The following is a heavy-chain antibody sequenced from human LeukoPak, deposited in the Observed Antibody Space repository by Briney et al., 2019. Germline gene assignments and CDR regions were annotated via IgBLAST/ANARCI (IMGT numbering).Heavy chain of an antibody. Sequence: SETLSLTCAVYGGSFSGYYWGWIRQPPGKGLEWIGVINPSGSTNHNPSLKSRVTISVDTSKNQFSLNLTSVTAADTAVYYCARGRFNYGPWGQGTLVTVSS. CDR1: GGSFSGYY. J-gene: IGHJ5*02. D-gene: IGHD3-10*01. V-gene: IGHV4-34*01. CDR2: INPSGST. CDR3: ARGRFNYGP.